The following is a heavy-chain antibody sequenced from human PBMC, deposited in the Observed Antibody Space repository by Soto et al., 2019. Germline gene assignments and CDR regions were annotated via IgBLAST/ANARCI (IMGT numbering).Heavy chain of an antibody. CDR2: ISWNTGSL. CDR3: AKSITVATGLRTPLDY. V-gene: IGHV3-9*01. D-gene: IGHD6-19*01. Sequence: SLGLSLRASGLTFDEYAVHWVPQGPGKSLAWXSGISWNTGSLGVAGTVTRRITISRDNAKNSMYLQMNSLRAEDTALYYCAKSITVATGLRTPLDYWGQGPLVTVSS. CDR1: GLTFDEYA. J-gene: IGHJ4*02.